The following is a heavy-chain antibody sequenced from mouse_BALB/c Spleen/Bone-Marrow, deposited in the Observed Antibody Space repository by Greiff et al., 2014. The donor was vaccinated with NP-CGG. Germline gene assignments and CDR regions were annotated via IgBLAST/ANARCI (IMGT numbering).Heavy chain of an antibody. CDR2: XRNGSSTI. CDR1: XXTXXXXX. CDR3: ARKGAMITHYYAMDY. Sequence: LVQPGGSRKLSCAASXXTXXXXXXHXXXXXXXXXXXXXXXXRNGSSTIYYADTVKGRFTISRDNPKNTLFLQMTSLRSEDTAMFYCARKGAMITHYYAMDYWGQGTSVTVSS. J-gene: IGHJ4*01. D-gene: IGHD2-4*01. V-gene: IGHV5-17*02.